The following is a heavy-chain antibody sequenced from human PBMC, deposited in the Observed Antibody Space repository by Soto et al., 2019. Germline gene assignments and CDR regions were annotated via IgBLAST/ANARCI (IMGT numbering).Heavy chain of an antibody. CDR2: VYYSGST. Sequence: PSETLSLTCTLSGGSISGYYWSWIRQPPGKGLEWIGYVYYSGSTKYNPSLESRVTISVDMSTNQVSLMLTSVTAADTAVYYCAKYRRTDAEGYRLDFWGQGTLVTVSS. V-gene: IGHV4-59*01. J-gene: IGHJ4*02. CDR1: GGSISGYY. CDR3: AKYRRTDAEGYRLDF. D-gene: IGHD5-12*01.